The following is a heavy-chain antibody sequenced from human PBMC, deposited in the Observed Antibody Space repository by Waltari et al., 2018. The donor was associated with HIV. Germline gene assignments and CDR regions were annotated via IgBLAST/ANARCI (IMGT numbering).Heavy chain of an antibody. J-gene: IGHJ6*02. Sequence: QLQLQESGPGLVKPSETLSLTCTVSGGSISSSSYYWGWIRQPPGKGRGWIGSIYYSGSTYYNPSLKSRVTISVDTSKNQFSLKLSSVTAADTAVYYCARLIGYGGNSESLDYGMDVWGQGTTVTVSS. CDR3: ARLIGYGGNSESLDYGMDV. CDR2: IYYSGST. V-gene: IGHV4-39*01. D-gene: IGHD4-17*01. CDR1: GGSISSSSYY.